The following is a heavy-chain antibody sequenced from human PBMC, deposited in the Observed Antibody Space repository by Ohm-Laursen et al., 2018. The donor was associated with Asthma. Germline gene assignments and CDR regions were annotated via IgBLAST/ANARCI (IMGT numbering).Heavy chain of an antibody. CDR3: AHINDILTGTSYYYYYGMDV. Sequence: TQTLTLTGTFSGFSLSTSGVGVGWIRQPPGKALEWLALIYWDDDKRYSPSLKSRLTITKDTSKNQVVLTMTNMDPVDTATYYCAHINDILTGTSYYYYYGMDVWGQGTTVTVSS. CDR2: IYWDDDK. D-gene: IGHD3-9*01. V-gene: IGHV2-5*02. CDR1: GFSLSTSGVG. J-gene: IGHJ6*02.